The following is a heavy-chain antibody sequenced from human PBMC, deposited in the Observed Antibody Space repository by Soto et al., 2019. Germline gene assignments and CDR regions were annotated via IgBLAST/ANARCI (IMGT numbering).Heavy chain of an antibody. J-gene: IGHJ4*02. D-gene: IGHD1-20*01. CDR2: ISSSSRTI. Sequence: EVQLVESGGGLVQPGGSLRLSCAASGFTFSSYSMNWVRQAPGKGLEWVSYISSSSRTIYYVDSVKGRFTISRDNAKNSLYLQMKRLRAEDTAVYYCARDKGISPLDYWGPGTLVTGSS. CDR3: ARDKGISPLDY. V-gene: IGHV3-48*01. CDR1: GFTFSSYS.